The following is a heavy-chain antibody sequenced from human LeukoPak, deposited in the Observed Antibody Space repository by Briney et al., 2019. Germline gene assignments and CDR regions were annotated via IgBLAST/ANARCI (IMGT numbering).Heavy chain of an antibody. D-gene: IGHD3-22*01. CDR2: INSDGSST. CDR1: GFTFSRYW. J-gene: IGHJ6*02. V-gene: IGHV3-74*01. Sequence: GGSLRLSCAASGFTFSRYWMHWVRQAPGKGLVWVSRINSDGSSTTYADSVKGRFTISRDNAKNTLYLQMNSLRAEDTAVYYCGRSHYQDSGGYFYYYYGMDVWGQGTTATVSS. CDR3: GRSHYQDSGGYFYYYYGMDV.